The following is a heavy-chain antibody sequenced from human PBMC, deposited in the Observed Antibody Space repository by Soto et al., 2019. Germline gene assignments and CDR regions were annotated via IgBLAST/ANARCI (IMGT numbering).Heavy chain of an antibody. V-gene: IGHV1-69*01. J-gene: IGHJ4*02. D-gene: IGHD3-22*01. Sequence: QVHLVQSGAEVKKPGSSVKVSCKAIGGTFSSYAFSWVREAPGQGLEWMGGIMPFFGSGNYAQKFQGRVNITADESTSSVYLELSSLRSEDTAVYYCARDKGGYYSPFVYWGQGTLVTVSS. CDR1: GGTFSSYA. CDR2: IMPFFGSG. CDR3: ARDKGGYYSPFVY.